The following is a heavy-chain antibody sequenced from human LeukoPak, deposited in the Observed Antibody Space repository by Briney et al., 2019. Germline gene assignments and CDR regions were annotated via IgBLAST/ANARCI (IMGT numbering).Heavy chain of an antibody. Sequence: ASVKVSCKASGYTFTSYGISWVRQAPGQGLEWMGWISAYNGNTNYAQKLQGRDTMTTDTSTSTAYMELRSLRSDDTAVYYCARDRELELRSWYYYMDVWGKGTTVTVSS. CDR2: ISAYNGNT. V-gene: IGHV1-18*01. J-gene: IGHJ6*03. CDR1: GYTFTSYG. CDR3: ARDRELELRSWYYYMDV. D-gene: IGHD1-7*01.